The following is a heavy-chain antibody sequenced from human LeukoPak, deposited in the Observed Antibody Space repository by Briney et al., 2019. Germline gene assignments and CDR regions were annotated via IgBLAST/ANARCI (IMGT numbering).Heavy chain of an antibody. D-gene: IGHD1-26*01. J-gene: IGHJ4*02. Sequence: PGGSLRLSCAASGFTFSNALMYWVRQAPGKGLEWVGHIERKIDGTTDYAAPVKGRFSISREDSENTLYLQMNSLKTEDTAVYYCSTYIVGASIPGDYWGQGTLLTVSS. V-gene: IGHV3-15*04. CDR2: IERKIDGTT. CDR3: STYIVGASIPGDY. CDR1: GFTFSNAL.